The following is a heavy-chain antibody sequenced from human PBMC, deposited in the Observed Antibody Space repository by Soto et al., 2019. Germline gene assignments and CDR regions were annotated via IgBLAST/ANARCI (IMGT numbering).Heavy chain of an antibody. J-gene: IGHJ4*02. D-gene: IGHD3-3*01. CDR2: IYHSGST. V-gene: IGHV4-30-2*01. CDR3: ARVGYDFWSGYYSVDD. CDR1: GGSISSGGYS. Sequence: TLSLTCAVSGGSISSGGYSWSWIRQPPGKGLEWIGYIYHSGSTYYNPSLKSRVTISVDRSKNQFPLKLSSVTAADTAVYYCARVGYDFWSGYYSVDDWGQGTLVPVSS.